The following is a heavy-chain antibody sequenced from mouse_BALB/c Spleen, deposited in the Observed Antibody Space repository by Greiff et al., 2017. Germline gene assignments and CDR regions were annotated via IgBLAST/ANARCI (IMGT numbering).Heavy chain of an antibody. CDR3: ARSYVAMDY. J-gene: IGHJ4*01. D-gene: IGHD1-1*01. CDR1: GYTFTSYV. V-gene: IGHV1-14*01. CDR2: INPYNDGT. Sequence: VHVKQSGPELVKPGASVKMSCKASGYTFTSYVMHWVKQKPGQGLEWIGYINPYNDGTKYNEKFKGKATLTSDKSSSTAYMELSSLTSEDSAVYFCARSYVAMDYWGQGTSVTVSS.